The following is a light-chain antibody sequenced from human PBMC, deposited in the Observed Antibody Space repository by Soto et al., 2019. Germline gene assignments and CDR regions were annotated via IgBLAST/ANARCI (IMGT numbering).Light chain of an antibody. CDR3: QQPHRSPRT. Sequence: DIQMTQSPSSLSASVGDRVTVTCRASQGIGTYLVWYQQKSGKAPTVLIYASSTLQTGVPSRFSGSGSGTDFARTTCSQRAEAVATHYYQQPHRSPRTFAQGTKVDI. CDR2: ASS. V-gene: IGKV1-9*01. J-gene: IGKJ1*01. CDR1: QGIGTY.